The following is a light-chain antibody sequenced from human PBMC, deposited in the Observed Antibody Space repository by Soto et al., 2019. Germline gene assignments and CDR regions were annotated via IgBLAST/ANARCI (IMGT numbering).Light chain of an antibody. CDR1: QSVSRR. V-gene: IGKV3-20*01. CDR2: GAS. J-gene: IGKJ1*01. Sequence: EVVLTQSPGTLSLSPGGRATLSCRASQSVSRRLAWYQQRPGQSPRLLISGASMRASGVPVRFIGSGSGTDFTLSISRLEPEDFAVYYCQQYGSSPPRTFGQGTKVDIK. CDR3: QQYGSSPPRT.